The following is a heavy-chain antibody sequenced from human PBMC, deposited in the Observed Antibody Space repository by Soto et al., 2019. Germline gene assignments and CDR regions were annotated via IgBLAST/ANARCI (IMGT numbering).Heavy chain of an antibody. CDR3: ARNHAKLLVNYQFDY. CDR2: IHVSGST. V-gene: IGHV4-31*02. D-gene: IGHD2-8*01. CDR1: GFSISSDTYY. J-gene: IGHJ4*02. Sequence: SETLTLTCAVSGFSISSDTYYWACIAQQPGKDLDWIVNIHVSGSTYYNPSLKSRVTISVDTSKNQFSLKLSSVTAADTAVYYCARNHAKLLVNYQFDYWGQGTLVTVSS.